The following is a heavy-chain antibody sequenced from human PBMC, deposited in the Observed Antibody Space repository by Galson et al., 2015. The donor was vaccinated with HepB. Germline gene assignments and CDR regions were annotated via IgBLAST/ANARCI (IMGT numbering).Heavy chain of an antibody. D-gene: IGHD3-3*01. CDR1: GFTFSSYD. V-gene: IGHV3-30*18. CDR3: AKGSLADDFWNGLKFFQH. J-gene: IGHJ1*01. CDR2: ISYDGSNK. Sequence: SLRLSCAASGFTFSSYDMHWVRQSPGKGLEWVAIISYDGSNKYYADSVKGRFTISRDNSKNTLFLQMNSLRAEDTAVYYCAKGSLADDFWNGLKFFQHWGQGTLVTVSS.